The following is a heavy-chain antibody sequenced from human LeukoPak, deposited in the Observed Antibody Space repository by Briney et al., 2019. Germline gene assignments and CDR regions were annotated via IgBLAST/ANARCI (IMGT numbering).Heavy chain of an antibody. D-gene: IGHD5-18*01. Sequence: GGSLRLSCAASGFTFSSYAMSWVRQAPGKGLEWVSAISGSGGSTYYADSVKGRFTTSRDNSKNTLYLQMNSLRAEDTAVYYCAKDLIDEDTALDYWGQGTLVTVSS. CDR2: ISGSGGST. J-gene: IGHJ4*02. V-gene: IGHV3-23*01. CDR3: AKDLIDEDTALDY. CDR1: GFTFSSYA.